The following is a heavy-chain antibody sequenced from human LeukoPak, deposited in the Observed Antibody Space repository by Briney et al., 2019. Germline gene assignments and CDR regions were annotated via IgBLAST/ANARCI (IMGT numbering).Heavy chain of an antibody. CDR2: IYYSGST. CDR1: GGSISSSSYY. CDR3: ARFHWSGWFDL. D-gene: IGHD1-1*01. Sequence: SETLSLTCTVSGGSISSSSYYWGWIRQPPGKGLEWIVSIYYSGSTYYNPSLRRRVPISVDTSKNQFSLKLSSVTAADTAVYYCARFHWSGWFDLWGQGTLVTVSS. V-gene: IGHV4-39*01. J-gene: IGHJ5*02.